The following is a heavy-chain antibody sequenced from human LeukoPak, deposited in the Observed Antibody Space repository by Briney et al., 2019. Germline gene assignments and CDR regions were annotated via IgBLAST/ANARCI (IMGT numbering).Heavy chain of an antibody. D-gene: IGHD2-15*01. CDR3: ARAPYCSGGSCYSGWLNWFDP. CDR2: INPSGGST. Sequence: ASEKVSCKASGYTFTGYYMHWVRQAPGQGLEWMGLINPSGGSTRYVQKFQGRVTMTRDMSTSTVYMELSSLRSEDMAVYYCARAPYCSGGSCYSGWLNWFDPWGQGTLVTVSS. V-gene: IGHV1-46*01. CDR1: GYTFTGYY. J-gene: IGHJ5*02.